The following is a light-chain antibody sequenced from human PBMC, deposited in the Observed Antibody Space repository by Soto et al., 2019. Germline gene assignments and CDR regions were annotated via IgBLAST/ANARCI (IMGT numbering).Light chain of an antibody. J-gene: IGLJ1*01. Sequence: QSVLTQPPSASGTPGQRVTISCSGSSSNIGSNYVYWYQQLPGTAPKLLIYRNSQRPSGVPDRFSGSKSGTSASLAISGLRSEDEADYYCAAWDDSRSGYVFGTGTKVTVL. CDR1: SSNIGSNY. CDR2: RNS. V-gene: IGLV1-47*01. CDR3: AAWDDSRSGYV.